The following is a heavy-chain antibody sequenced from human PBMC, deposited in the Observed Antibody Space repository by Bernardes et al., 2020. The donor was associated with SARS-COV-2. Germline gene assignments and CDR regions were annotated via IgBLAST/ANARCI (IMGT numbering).Heavy chain of an antibody. CDR3: ARDWAYIWGSYRSRALDY. CDR2: ISAYNGIT. J-gene: IGHJ4*02. CDR1: GYTFTSYG. Sequence: ASVKVSCKASGYTFTSYGISWVRQAPGQGLEWMGWISAYNGITNYAQKLQGRVTMTTDTSTSTAYMELRCLRSDDTAMYYCARDWAYIWGSYRSRALDYWGQGTLVTVSS. V-gene: IGHV1-18*01. D-gene: IGHD3-16*02.